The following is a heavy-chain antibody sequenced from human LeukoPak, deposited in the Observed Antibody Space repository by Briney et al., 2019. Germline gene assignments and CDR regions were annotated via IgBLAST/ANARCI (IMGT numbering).Heavy chain of an antibody. CDR2: IYHSGST. J-gene: IGHJ4*02. D-gene: IGHD5-18*01. CDR3: ARVWGVDTAMVKD. V-gene: IGHV4-38-2*02. CDR1: GYSISSGYY. Sequence: SETLSLTCTVSGYSISSGYYWGWIRQPPGKGLEWIGSIYHSGSTYYNPSLKSRVTISVDTSKNQFSLKLSSVTAADTAVYYCARVWGVDTAMVKDWGQGTLVTVSS.